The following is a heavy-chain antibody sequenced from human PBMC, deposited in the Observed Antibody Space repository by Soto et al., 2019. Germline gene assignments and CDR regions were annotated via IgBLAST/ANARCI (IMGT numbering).Heavy chain of an antibody. CDR2: IYYSGST. Sequence: SETLSLTCTVSGGSISSYYWSWIRQPPGKGLEWIGHIYYSGSTNYNPSLKSRVTISVDTSKNQFSLKLSSVTAADTAVYYCARHDDQFGDYPFDYWGQGTLVTVSS. J-gene: IGHJ4*02. D-gene: IGHD3-10*01. CDR1: GGSISSYY. CDR3: ARHDDQFGDYPFDY. V-gene: IGHV4-59*08.